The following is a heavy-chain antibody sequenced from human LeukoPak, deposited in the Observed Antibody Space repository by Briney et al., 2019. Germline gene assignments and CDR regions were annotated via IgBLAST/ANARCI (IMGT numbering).Heavy chain of an antibody. CDR1: GFTFSSYS. V-gene: IGHV3-21*01. D-gene: IGHD5-12*01. J-gene: IGHJ4*02. CDR3: ARADGSGYDGKIDY. CDR2: ISSSSSYI. Sequence: GGSLRLSCAASGFTFSSYSMNWVRQAPGKGLEWVSSISSSSSYIYYADSVKGRFTISRDNAKNSLYLQMNSLRAEDTAVYYCARADGSGYDGKIDYWGQGTLVTVSS.